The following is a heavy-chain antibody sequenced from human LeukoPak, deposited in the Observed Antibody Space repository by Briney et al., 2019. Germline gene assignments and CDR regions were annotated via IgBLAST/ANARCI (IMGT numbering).Heavy chain of an antibody. D-gene: IGHD3-9*01. CDR2: ISAYNGNT. CDR3: ARARYFDWLLRDGKLNNWFDH. CDR1: GYTFTSYG. V-gene: IGHV1-18*01. Sequence: GASVRVCFKPSGYTFTSYGISWVRQAAGQGLEWMGWISAYNGNTNYAQKLQGRVTMTTDTSTSTAYMALRSLRSDDTAVYYCARARYFDWLLRDGKLNNWFDHWGQGTLVTVSS. J-gene: IGHJ5*02.